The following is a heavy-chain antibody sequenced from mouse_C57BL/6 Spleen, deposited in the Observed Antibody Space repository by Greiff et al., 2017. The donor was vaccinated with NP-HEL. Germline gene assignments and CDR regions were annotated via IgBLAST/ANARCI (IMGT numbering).Heavy chain of an antibody. Sequence: QVQLKESGPGLVAPSQSLSITCTVSGFSLTSYGVHWVRQPPGKGLEWLVVIWSDGSTTYNSALKSRLSISKDNSKSQVFLKMNSLQTDDTAMYYCARHDYYGSSWAMDYWGQGTSVTVSS. CDR2: IWSDGST. CDR1: GFSLTSYG. V-gene: IGHV2-6-1*01. CDR3: ARHDYYGSSWAMDY. J-gene: IGHJ4*01. D-gene: IGHD1-1*01.